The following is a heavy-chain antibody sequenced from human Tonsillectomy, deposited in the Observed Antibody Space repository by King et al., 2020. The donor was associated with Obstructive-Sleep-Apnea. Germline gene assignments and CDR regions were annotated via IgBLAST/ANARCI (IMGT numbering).Heavy chain of an antibody. CDR2: IYHSGRT. Sequence: VQLQESGPGLVKPSETLSLTCSVSGYSISSGYYWGWIRQPPGKGLEWIGSIYHSGRTYYNPSLKGRVTISVDTSKNQLSLNLISLTAADTAVYYCARGSGIAAVGGWFDPWGQGTLVTVSS. D-gene: IGHD6-13*01. V-gene: IGHV4-38-2*02. CDR3: ARGSGIAAVGGWFDP. CDR1: GYSISSGYY. J-gene: IGHJ5*02.